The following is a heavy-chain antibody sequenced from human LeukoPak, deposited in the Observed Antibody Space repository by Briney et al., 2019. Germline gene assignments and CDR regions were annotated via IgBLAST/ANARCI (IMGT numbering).Heavy chain of an antibody. D-gene: IGHD6-19*01. Sequence: HPGGSLRLSCAASGFSFSTFAMTWVRQAPGKGLEWVSVITGSGDRTYYADSVKGRFTISRDNSKNTLYLQLNSLRAEDTAVYYCAKDSRGYSSGWSGPFDNWGQGALVTVSS. CDR1: GFSFSTFA. J-gene: IGHJ4*02. CDR2: ITGSGDRT. CDR3: AKDSRGYSSGWSGPFDN. V-gene: IGHV3-23*01.